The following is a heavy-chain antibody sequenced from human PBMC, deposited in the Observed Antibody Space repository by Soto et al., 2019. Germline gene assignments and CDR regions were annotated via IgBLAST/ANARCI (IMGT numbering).Heavy chain of an antibody. CDR3: ARGSNSSWSLDY. J-gene: IGHJ4*02. D-gene: IGHD6-13*01. V-gene: IGHV4-34*01. Sequence: WETLSLTCAVYSGSFSGYYWSWIRQPPGKGLEWIGEINHSGSTNYNPSLKSRVTISVDTSKNQFSLKLSSVTAADTAVYYCARGSNSSWSLDYWGQGTLVTVSS. CDR1: SGSFSGYY. CDR2: INHSGST.